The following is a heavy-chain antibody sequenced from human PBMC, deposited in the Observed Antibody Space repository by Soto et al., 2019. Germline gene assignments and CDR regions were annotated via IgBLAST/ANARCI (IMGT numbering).Heavy chain of an antibody. CDR3: ARLSGIAAAGAFDY. D-gene: IGHD6-13*01. CDR1: GGTFSGYA. Sequence: GASVKVSCKASGGTFSGYAISWVRQAPGQGLEWMGGIIPIFGTANYAQKFQGRVTITADESTSTAYKELSSLRYEDTAVYYCARLSGIAAAGAFDYWGQGTLVTVSS. J-gene: IGHJ4*02. CDR2: IIPIFGTA. V-gene: IGHV1-69*13.